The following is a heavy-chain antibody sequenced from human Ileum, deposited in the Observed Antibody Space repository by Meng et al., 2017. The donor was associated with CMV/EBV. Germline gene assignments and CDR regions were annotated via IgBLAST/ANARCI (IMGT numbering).Heavy chain of an antibody. V-gene: IGHV4-39*01. Sequence: SINTHNYYWGWLRQPPGTRLEWIGSVYTSGSTSYSPSLQSRVTISVDLSKNQFSLNLSSVTAADTAVYYCARRTYSSSEFSGTSFDYWGQGTLVTVSS. J-gene: IGHJ4*02. CDR3: ARRTYSSSEFSGTSFDY. CDR2: VYTSGST. D-gene: IGHD6-19*01. CDR1: SINTHNYY.